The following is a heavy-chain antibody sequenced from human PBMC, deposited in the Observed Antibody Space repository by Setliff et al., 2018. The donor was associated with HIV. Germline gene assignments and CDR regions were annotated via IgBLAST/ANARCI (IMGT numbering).Heavy chain of an antibody. CDR2: IYYSGST. CDR3: ARTSSKFYAGNGMDV. J-gene: IGHJ6*04. CDR1: GFTFTDYA. D-gene: IGHD6-13*01. Sequence: GSLRLSCAASGFTFTDYAMSWIRQPPGKGLEWIGYIYYSGSTNYNPSLKSRVTMSVDTSKNQFSLKLTSVTAADTAIYYCARTSSKFYAGNGMDVWGKGTTVTVSS. V-gene: IGHV4-59*12.